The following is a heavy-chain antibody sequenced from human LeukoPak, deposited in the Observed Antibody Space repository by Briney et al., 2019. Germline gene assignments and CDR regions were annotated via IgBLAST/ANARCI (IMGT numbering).Heavy chain of an antibody. D-gene: IGHD1-26*01. CDR1: GFIFSNYW. V-gene: IGHV3-7*01. Sequence: GGSLRLSCTASGFIFSNYWMSWVRQAPGKGLEWVANIKPDGSEKFYVDSVKGRFTISRDNAESSLHLQMNSLRAEDTSVYFCTRTVGVTPFDNWGQGTLVTVSS. CDR2: IKPDGSEK. J-gene: IGHJ4*02. CDR3: TRTVGVTPFDN.